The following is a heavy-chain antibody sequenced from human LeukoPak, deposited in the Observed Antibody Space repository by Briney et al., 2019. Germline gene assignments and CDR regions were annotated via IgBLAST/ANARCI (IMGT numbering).Heavy chain of an antibody. Sequence: PSETLSLTCAVSGGSISSYYWSWIRQPPGKGLEWIGEINHSGSTNYNPSLKSRVTISVDTSKNQFSLKLSSVTAADTAVYYCARVWLAFDYWGQGTLVTVSS. V-gene: IGHV4-34*01. CDR1: GGSISSYY. CDR2: INHSGST. J-gene: IGHJ4*02. CDR3: ARVWLAFDY. D-gene: IGHD6-19*01.